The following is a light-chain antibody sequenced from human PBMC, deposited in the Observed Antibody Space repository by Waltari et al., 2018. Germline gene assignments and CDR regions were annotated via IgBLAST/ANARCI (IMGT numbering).Light chain of an antibody. CDR2: CAA. CDR1: QNLSSNF. J-gene: IGKJ2*01. V-gene: IGKV3-20*01. CDR3: QQYGTSPYT. Sequence: IVLTQSPGTLSLSPGDKASLSCKASQNLSSNFLAWYRQRPGQPPGLLIHCAAKRAAGIPDTFSGSGSGTDFTLTISRLEAEDSAVYYCQQYGTSPYTFGQGTKVEIK.